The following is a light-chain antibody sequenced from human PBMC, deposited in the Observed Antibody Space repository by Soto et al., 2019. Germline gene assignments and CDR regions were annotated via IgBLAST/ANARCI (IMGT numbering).Light chain of an antibody. CDR2: DVS. CDR1: SSDVGGYNY. J-gene: IGLJ1*01. V-gene: IGLV2-11*01. Sequence: QSALTQPRSVSGSPGQSVTISCTGTSSDVGGYNYVSWYQQHPGKAPKVMIYDVSERPSGVPHRFSGSKSGNTASLTISGLQAEDEADYYCCSYAGSPRDVFGTGTKVTVL. CDR3: CSYAGSPRDV.